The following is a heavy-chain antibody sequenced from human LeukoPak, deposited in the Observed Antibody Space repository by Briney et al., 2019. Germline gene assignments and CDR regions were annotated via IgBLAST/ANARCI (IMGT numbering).Heavy chain of an antibody. V-gene: IGHV4-59*08. J-gene: IGHJ4*02. D-gene: IGHD5-18*01. Sequence: ASETLSLTGTVFGGSISSYYWSWIRQRPGKGLEWIGYIYYSGSTNYNPSLKSRVTISVDTSKNQFSLKLSSVTAADTAVYYCASFDGYSYWGQGTLVTVSS. CDR2: IYYSGST. CDR1: GGSISSYY. CDR3: ASFDGYSY.